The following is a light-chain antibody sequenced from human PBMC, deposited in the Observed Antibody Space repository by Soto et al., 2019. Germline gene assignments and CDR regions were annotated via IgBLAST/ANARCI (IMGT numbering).Light chain of an antibody. CDR2: GAS. Sequence: EIVMTQSPATLSVSPGERATVSCRAGQSLNYNFAWYQQKPGQAPRLLIYGASARATGVPARFSGSGSETDFTLTIISVQPEDCALYFCQQYGHWPPYTFGKGTNLEIK. J-gene: IGKJ2*01. CDR1: QSLNYN. CDR3: QQYGHWPPYT. V-gene: IGKV3-15*01.